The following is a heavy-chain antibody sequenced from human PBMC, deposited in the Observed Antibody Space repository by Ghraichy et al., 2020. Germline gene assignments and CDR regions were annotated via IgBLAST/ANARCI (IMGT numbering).Heavy chain of an antibody. CDR2: IYYSGGT. CDR3: ARTLEMATILDAFDI. Sequence: SETLSLTCTVSGGSISSSSYYWGWIRQPPGKGLEWIGSIYYSGGTYYNPSLKSRVTISVDTSKNQFSLKLSSVTAADTAVYYCARTLEMATILDAFDIWGQGTMVTVSS. CDR1: GGSISSSSYY. D-gene: IGHD5-24*01. V-gene: IGHV4-39*01. J-gene: IGHJ3*02.